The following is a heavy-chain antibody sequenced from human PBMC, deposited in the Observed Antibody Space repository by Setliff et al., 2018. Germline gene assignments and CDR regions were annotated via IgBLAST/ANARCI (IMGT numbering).Heavy chain of an antibody. CDR2: INPNGGSA. Sequence: ASVKVSCKASGGTFSSYAISWVRQAPGQGLEWMAMINPNGGSATYAQKFQGRVTVTRDTSTSTVYMELSSLRSDETAMYYCARDSSMGGTTDFDFWGQGTLVTVSS. CDR1: GGTFSSYA. V-gene: IGHV1-46*01. D-gene: IGHD1-7*01. CDR3: ARDSSMGGTTDFDF. J-gene: IGHJ4*02.